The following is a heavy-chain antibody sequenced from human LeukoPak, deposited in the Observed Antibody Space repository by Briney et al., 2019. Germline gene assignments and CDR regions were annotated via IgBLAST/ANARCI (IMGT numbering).Heavy chain of an antibody. D-gene: IGHD4-17*01. Sequence: SETLSLTCTVSGYSISSGYYWGWIRQPPRKGLEWIGSIYHSGSTYYNPSFKSRVTISVDTSKNQFSLKLSSVTAADTAVYYCARNCRLTTVNTNWFDPWGQGTLVTVSS. CDR2: IYHSGST. V-gene: IGHV4-38-2*02. CDR1: GYSISSGYY. CDR3: ARNCRLTTVNTNWFDP. J-gene: IGHJ5*02.